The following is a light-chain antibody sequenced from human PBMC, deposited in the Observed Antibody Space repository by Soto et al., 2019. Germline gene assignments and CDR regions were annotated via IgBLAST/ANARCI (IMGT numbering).Light chain of an antibody. CDR2: DVN. CDR1: SSDIGAYNF. CDR3: TSWTTSTTMI. J-gene: IGLJ2*01. Sequence: QSALTQPASVSGSPGQSITISCAGTSSDIGAYNFVSWYQQHPGKAPKLMLYDVNIRPSGVSNRFSGSKSGNTASLTISGHQAEDEADYYCTSWTTSTTMIFGGGTKLNVL. V-gene: IGLV2-14*03.